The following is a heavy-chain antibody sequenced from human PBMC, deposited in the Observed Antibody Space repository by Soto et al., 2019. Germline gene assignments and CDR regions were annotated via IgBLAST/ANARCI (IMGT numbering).Heavy chain of an antibody. D-gene: IGHD2-15*01. Sequence: PSETLSLTCAVYGGSFSGYYWSWIRQPPGKGPEWIGEINHSGSTNYNPSLKSRVTISVDTSKNQFSLKLSSVTAADTAVYYCARGRWDIVVVVAATLRVWFDPWGQGTLVTVST. CDR3: ARGRWDIVVVVAATLRVWFDP. J-gene: IGHJ5*02. V-gene: IGHV4-34*01. CDR2: INHSGST. CDR1: GGSFSGYY.